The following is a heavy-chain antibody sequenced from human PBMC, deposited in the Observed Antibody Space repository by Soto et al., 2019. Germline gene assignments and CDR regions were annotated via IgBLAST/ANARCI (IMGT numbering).Heavy chain of an antibody. CDR2: ISAYNGNT. J-gene: IGHJ4*02. V-gene: IGHV1-18*01. CDR1: GYTFTSYG. Sequence: AGVKVSCKASGYTFTSYGISWVRQAPGQGLEWMGWISAYNGNTNYAQKLQGRVTMTTDTSTSTAYMELRSLRSDDTAVYYCARDPDTFWSGYRTFDYWGQGTLVTVSS. D-gene: IGHD3-3*01. CDR3: ARDPDTFWSGYRTFDY.